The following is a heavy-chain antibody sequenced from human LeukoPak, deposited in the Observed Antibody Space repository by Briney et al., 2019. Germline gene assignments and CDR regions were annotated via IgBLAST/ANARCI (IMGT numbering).Heavy chain of an antibody. J-gene: IGHJ4*02. V-gene: IGHV1-24*01. CDR1: GYTLTELS. Sequence: GASVKVSCKVSGYTLTELSMHWVRQAPGKGLEWMGGFDPEDGETIYAQKFQGRVTMTEDTSTDTAYMELSSLRSEDTAVYYCATVKGIVGATDFDYWGQGTLVTVSS. D-gene: IGHD1-26*01. CDR2: FDPEDGET. CDR3: ATVKGIVGATDFDY.